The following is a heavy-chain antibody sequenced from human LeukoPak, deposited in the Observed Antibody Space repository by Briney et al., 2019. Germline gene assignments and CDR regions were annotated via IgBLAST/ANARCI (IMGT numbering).Heavy chain of an antibody. Sequence: PSETLSLTCTVSGYSISSGYYWGWIRQPPGKGLEWIGSIYHSGSTYYNPSLKSRVTISVDTAKNQCSLKLSSVTAADTAVYYCARDLGLVVVPAAIDYWGQGTLVTVSS. CDR1: GYSISSGYY. CDR2: IYHSGST. D-gene: IGHD2-2*01. V-gene: IGHV4-38-2*02. CDR3: ARDLGLVVVPAAIDY. J-gene: IGHJ4*02.